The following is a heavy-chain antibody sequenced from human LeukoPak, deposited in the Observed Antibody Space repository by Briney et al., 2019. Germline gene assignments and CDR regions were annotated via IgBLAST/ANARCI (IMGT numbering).Heavy chain of an antibody. Sequence: PEASVKVSCKVSGYTLTELSMHWVRQAPGKGLEWMGGFDPEDGETIYAQKFQGRVTMTEDTSTDTAYMELSSLRSEDTAVYYCATGPGDYYGSGRQGMDVWGQGTTVTVSS. D-gene: IGHD3-10*01. V-gene: IGHV1-24*01. CDR1: GYTLTELS. CDR3: ATGPGDYYGSGRQGMDV. J-gene: IGHJ6*02. CDR2: FDPEDGET.